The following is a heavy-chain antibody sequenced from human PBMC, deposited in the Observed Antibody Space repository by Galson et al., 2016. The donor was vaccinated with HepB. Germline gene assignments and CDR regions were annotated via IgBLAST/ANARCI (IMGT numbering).Heavy chain of an antibody. Sequence: SLRLSCAASRFTFSTYAMHWVRQAPGKGLEWVAFVSYDGTNQYYTDSVKGRFTISRDNSKSTLYLQMNGLRPEDSALYYCAREVTYCSGGGCYYFDYWGQGTLVTVSS. CDR1: RFTFSTYA. D-gene: IGHD2-15*01. J-gene: IGHJ4*02. CDR2: VSYDGTNQ. V-gene: IGHV3-30-3*01. CDR3: AREVTYCSGGGCYYFDY.